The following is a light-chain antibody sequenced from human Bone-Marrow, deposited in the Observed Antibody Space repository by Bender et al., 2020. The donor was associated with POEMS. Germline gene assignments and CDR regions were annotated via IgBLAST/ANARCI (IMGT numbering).Light chain of an antibody. CDR1: KSDIGAGLD. CDR2: NTR. J-gene: IGLJ3*02. Sequence: QSVLTQPPSVSGAPGQTVTISCTESKSDIGAGLDAHWYQQLPGTAPKHLIYNTRNRPSGVPDRFSGSKSGTSASLVITGLQTEDEADYYCQSRGVFGGGSKLTVL. V-gene: IGLV1-40*01. CDR3: QSRGV.